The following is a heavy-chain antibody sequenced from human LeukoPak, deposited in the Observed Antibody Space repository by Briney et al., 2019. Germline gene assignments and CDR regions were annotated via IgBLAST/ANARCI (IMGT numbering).Heavy chain of an antibody. Sequence: GGSLRLSCSASGFTFSSYAMHWVRQAPGKGLEWVSYISSSSSYTNYADSVKGRFTISRDNAKNSLYLQMNSLRAEDTAVYYCAGGYSSSWYRIDYWGQGTLVTVSS. V-gene: IGHV3-21*05. CDR3: AGGYSSSWYRIDY. CDR1: GFTFSSYA. CDR2: ISSSSSYT. J-gene: IGHJ4*02. D-gene: IGHD6-13*01.